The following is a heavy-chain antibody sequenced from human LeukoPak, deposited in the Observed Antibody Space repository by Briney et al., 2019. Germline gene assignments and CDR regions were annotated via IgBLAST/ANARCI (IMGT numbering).Heavy chain of an antibody. CDR1: GYTFTSYG. CDR2: ISAYNGNT. D-gene: IGHD5-12*01. J-gene: IGHJ4*02. CDR3: ARDMDIVATISAGNDY. V-gene: IGHV1-18*01. Sequence: ASVKVSCKASGYTFTSYGISWVRQAPGQGLEWMGWISAYNGNTNYAQKFQGRVTMTRDTSISTAYMELSRLRSDDTAVYYCARDMDIVATISAGNDYWGQGTLVTVSS.